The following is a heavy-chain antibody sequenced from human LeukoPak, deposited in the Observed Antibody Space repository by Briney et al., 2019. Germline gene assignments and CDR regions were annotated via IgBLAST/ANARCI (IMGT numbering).Heavy chain of an antibody. CDR3: ARDAPNSAGLSGGFDP. Sequence: RGSLRLSCAASGFTFSSYAMSWVRQAPGKGLEWVSAISGSGGSTYYADSVKGRFTISRDNSKNTLYLQMNSLRAEDTAVYYCARDAPNSAGLSGGFDPWGQGTLVTVSS. CDR2: ISGSGGST. V-gene: IGHV3-23*01. J-gene: IGHJ5*02. CDR1: GFTFSSYA. D-gene: IGHD3-10*01.